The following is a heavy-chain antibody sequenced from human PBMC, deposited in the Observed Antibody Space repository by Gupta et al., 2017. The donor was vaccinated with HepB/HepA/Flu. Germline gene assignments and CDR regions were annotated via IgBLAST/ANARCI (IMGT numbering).Heavy chain of an antibody. V-gene: IGHV4-34*02. CDR1: RGSFSGYH. CDR2: INHSGNS. Sequence: QVLLQQWGAGLLMTSETRSLTCAVSRGSFSGYHWIWTRQPPGKGLEWIGEINHSGNSNYNPSIQRRVTISIDTSKNQCSLKLTSVTAAETAVYYCARGPAKGYVWGSPTGGWFDPWCQGTLVA. D-gene: IGHD3-16*01. CDR3: ARGPAKGYVWGSPTGGWFDP. J-gene: IGHJ5*02.